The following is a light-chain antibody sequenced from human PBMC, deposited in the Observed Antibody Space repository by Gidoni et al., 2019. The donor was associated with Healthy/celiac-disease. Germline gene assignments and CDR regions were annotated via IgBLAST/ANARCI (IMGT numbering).Light chain of an antibody. J-gene: IGKJ1*01. V-gene: IGKV3-20*01. CDR3: QQYGSSPWT. CDR1: QSVSSSY. CDR2: GAS. Sequence: EIVLTQSPGTLALSPGESATLACRASQSVSSSYLAWYQQKPGQAPRLLIYGASSMATGIPDRFSCSGSGTDFTLTISRLEHEDFAVYYCQQYGSSPWTFGQGTKVEIK.